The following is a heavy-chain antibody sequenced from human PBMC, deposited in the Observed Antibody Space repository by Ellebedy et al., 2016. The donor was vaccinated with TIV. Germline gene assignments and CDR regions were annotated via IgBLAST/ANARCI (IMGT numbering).Heavy chain of an antibody. CDR2: IYPGDSDT. D-gene: IGHD3-22*01. CDR1: GYRFTSYW. V-gene: IGHV5-51*01. J-gene: IGHJ3*02. Sequence: GESLKISCKGSGYRFTSYWIGWVRQMPGKGLEWMGIIYPGDSDTRYSPSFQGQVTISADKSISTAYLQWSSLKASDTAMYYCARRAGVVVVITGDAFDIWGQGTMVTVSS. CDR3: ARRAGVVVVITGDAFDI.